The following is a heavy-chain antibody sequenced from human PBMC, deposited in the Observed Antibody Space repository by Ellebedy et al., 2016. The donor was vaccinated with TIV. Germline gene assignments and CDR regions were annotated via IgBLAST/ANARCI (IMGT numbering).Heavy chain of an antibody. V-gene: IGHV3-48*01. J-gene: IGHJ6*02. CDR1: GFIFSSYS. D-gene: IGHD3-9*01. Sequence: PGGSLRLSCAASGFIFSSYSMNWVRQAPGKGLEWVSYIGSSSSTIYYVDSVKGRFTISRDNAENSLYLQMNSLRAEDTAVYYCARDDDDILTGRNAMDVWGQGTTVTVSS. CDR3: ARDDDDILTGRNAMDV. CDR2: IGSSSSTI.